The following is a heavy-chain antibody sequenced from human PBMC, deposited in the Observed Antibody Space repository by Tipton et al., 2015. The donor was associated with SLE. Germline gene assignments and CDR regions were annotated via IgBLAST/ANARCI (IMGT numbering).Heavy chain of an antibody. D-gene: IGHD6-6*01. CDR1: GGSFSGYY. V-gene: IGHV4-34*09. CDR3: ARDRSSSPGYMDV. J-gene: IGHJ6*04. CDR2: INHSGST. Sequence: TLSLTCAVYGGSFSGYYWSWIRQPPGKGLEWIGEINHSGSTKYNPSLKSRVTISVDTSKNQFSLRVNSVTAADTAVYYCARDRSSSPGYMDVWGRGTTVIVSS.